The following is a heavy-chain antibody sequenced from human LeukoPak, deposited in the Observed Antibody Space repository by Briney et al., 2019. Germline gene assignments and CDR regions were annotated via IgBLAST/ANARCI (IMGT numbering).Heavy chain of an antibody. CDR1: GFTVSGSW. D-gene: IGHD2-8*01. J-gene: IGHJ4*02. Sequence: GGSLRLSCAASGFTVSGSWIHWVRQARGKGLLWVSLINNDGCSTTYADSVKGRFTISRDNAKNTLYLQMNSLRVDDTAMYYCARAGPNWRIDYWGQGTLVTVSS. V-gene: IGHV3-74*01. CDR3: ARAGPNWRIDY. CDR2: INNDGCST.